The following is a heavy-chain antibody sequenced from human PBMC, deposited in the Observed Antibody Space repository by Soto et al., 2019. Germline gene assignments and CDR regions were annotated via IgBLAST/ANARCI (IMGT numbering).Heavy chain of an antibody. CDR2: IYYSGST. V-gene: IGHV4-31*11. CDR1: GGSVSSGSYY. Sequence: SETLSLTCAVSGGSVSSGSYYWSWIRQPPGKGLEWIGYIYYSGSTYYNPSLKSRVTISVDTSKNQFSLKLSSVTAADTAVYYCARQLVRFDYFDYWGQGTLVTVSS. D-gene: IGHD6-13*01. J-gene: IGHJ4*02. CDR3: ARQLVRFDYFDY.